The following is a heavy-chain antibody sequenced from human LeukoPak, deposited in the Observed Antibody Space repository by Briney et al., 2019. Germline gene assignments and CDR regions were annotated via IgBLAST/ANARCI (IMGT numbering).Heavy chain of an antibody. J-gene: IGHJ6*03. CDR2: IKQDGSEK. CDR1: GFTFSSYW. CDR3: ARAVYYDYYYMDV. V-gene: IGHV3-7*01. Sequence: GGSLRLSCAASGFTFSSYWMSWVRQAPGKGLEWMANIKQDGSEKYYVDSVKGRFTISRDNAKNSLYLQMNSLRAEDTAVYYCARAVYYDYYYMDVWGKGTTVTVSS.